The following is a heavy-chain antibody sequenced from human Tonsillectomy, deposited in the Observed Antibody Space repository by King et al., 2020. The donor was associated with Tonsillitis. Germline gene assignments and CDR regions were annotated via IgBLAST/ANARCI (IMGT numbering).Heavy chain of an antibody. CDR2: ISSSSSYI. Sequence: VQLVESGGGLVKPGGSLRLSCAASGFTVSSYSMNWVRQAPGKGLEWVSSISSSSSYIYSADSVKGRFTISRDNAKNSLYLQINSLKAEDTAVYYCATGYCSGGSCYSSATFDYWRQGTLVTVSS. CDR1: GFTVSSYS. CDR3: ATGYCSGGSCYSSATFDY. V-gene: IGHV3-21*01. D-gene: IGHD2-15*01. J-gene: IGHJ4*02.